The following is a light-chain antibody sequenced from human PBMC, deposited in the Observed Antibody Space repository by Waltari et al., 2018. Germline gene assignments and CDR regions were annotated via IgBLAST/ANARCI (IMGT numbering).Light chain of an antibody. CDR3: CSYAGRGTYV. V-gene: IGLV2-23*02. CDR1: PSDFGSYDL. Sequence: QSALTQPASVSGTPGQSITLSCSGTPSDFGSYDLVSWYQQHPGEAPKLLICEVFKRPPDTSSRFSGAKSGSTASLTISGLQPEDEADYYCCSYAGRGTYVFGSGTKVTVL. J-gene: IGLJ1*01. CDR2: EVF.